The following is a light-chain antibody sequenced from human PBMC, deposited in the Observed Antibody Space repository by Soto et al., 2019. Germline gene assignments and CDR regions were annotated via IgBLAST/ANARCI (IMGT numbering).Light chain of an antibody. CDR2: DAS. CDR1: QSVNNY. CDR3: QQYGYSAT. V-gene: IGKV3D-15*01. Sequence: DIVMTQSPATLSVSPGERATLSCRASQSVNNYLAWFQQKPGQAPRLLIFDASDRPADIPARFSGSGSGTDFTLTISRLEPEDFAVYYCQQYGYSATFGGGTKVDIK. J-gene: IGKJ4*01.